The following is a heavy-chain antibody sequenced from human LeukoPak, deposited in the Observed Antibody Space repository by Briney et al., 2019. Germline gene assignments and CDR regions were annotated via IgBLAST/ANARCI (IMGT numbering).Heavy chain of an antibody. J-gene: IGHJ4*02. D-gene: IGHD3-9*01. Sequence: GGSLRLSCAASGFTFSSYSMNWVRQAPRKELEWVSSISSSSYIYYADSVKGRFTISRDNAKNSLYLQMNSLRAEDTAVYYCARENWQILRYFDWSYFDYWGQGTLVTVSS. V-gene: IGHV3-21*01. CDR3: ARENWQILRYFDWSYFDY. CDR1: GFTFSSYS. CDR2: ISSSSYI.